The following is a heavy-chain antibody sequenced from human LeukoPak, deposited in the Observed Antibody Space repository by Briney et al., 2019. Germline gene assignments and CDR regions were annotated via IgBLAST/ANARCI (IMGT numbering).Heavy chain of an antibody. CDR2: IYYSGST. J-gene: IGHJ4*02. D-gene: IGHD3-3*01. V-gene: IGHV4-59*08. CDR3: ARQYLSDYDFWSGYDYYFDY. CDR1: GGSISSYY. Sequence: SETLSLTCTVSGGSISSYYWSWIRQPPGKGLEWIGYIYYSGSTNYNPSLKSRVTISEDTSKNQFSLKLSSVTAADTAVYYCARQYLSDYDFWSGYDYYFDYWGQGTLVTVSS.